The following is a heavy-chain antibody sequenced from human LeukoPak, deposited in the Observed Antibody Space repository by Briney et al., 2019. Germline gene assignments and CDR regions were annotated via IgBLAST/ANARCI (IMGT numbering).Heavy chain of an antibody. CDR3: ARATGGDSSGYYSPRYYYYYMDV. V-gene: IGHV1-69*06. D-gene: IGHD3-22*01. CDR2: IIPIFGTA. Sequence: ASVKVSCKASGGTFSSYAISWVRQAPGQGLEWMGGIIPIFGTANYAQKFQGRVTITADKSTSTAYMELSSLRSEDTAVYYCARATGGDSSGYYSPRYYYYYMDVWGKGTTITVSS. CDR1: GGTFSSYA. J-gene: IGHJ6*03.